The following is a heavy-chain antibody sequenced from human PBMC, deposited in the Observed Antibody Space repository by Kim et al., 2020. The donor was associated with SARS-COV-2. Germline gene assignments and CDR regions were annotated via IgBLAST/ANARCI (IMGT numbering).Heavy chain of an antibody. CDR3: ARPAAGNGRWFDP. Sequence: SETLSLTCAVYGGSFSGYYWSWIRQPPGKGLEWIGEINHSGSTNYNPSLKSRVTISVDTSKNQFSLKLSSVTAADTAVYYCARPAAGNGRWFDPWGQGTLVTVSS. D-gene: IGHD6-13*01. J-gene: IGHJ5*02. V-gene: IGHV4-34*01. CDR1: GGSFSGYY. CDR2: INHSGST.